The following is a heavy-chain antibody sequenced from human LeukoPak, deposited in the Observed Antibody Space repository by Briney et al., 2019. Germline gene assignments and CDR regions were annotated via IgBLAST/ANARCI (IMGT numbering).Heavy chain of an antibody. D-gene: IGHD4-11*01. Sequence: GGSLRLSCVVSGLTVTKNYISWVRQAPGKGLEWVSAISGSGGSTYYADSVKGRFTISRDNSKNTLYLQMNSLKAEDTAVYYCAKLGGTVTTRFVYYYYYMDVWGKGTTVTVSS. CDR1: GLTVTKNY. V-gene: IGHV3-23*01. J-gene: IGHJ6*03. CDR2: ISGSGGST. CDR3: AKLGGTVTTRFVYYYYYMDV.